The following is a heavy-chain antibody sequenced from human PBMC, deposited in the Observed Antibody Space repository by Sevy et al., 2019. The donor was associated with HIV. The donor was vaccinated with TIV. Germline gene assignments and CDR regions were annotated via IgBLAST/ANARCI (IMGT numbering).Heavy chain of an antibody. CDR2: MSYDGGNK. J-gene: IGHJ4*02. D-gene: IGHD3-10*01. CDR3: ARIGMGQTYGTPPWY. CDR1: GFTFSRYA. V-gene: IGHV3-30*04. Sequence: GGSLRLSCAVSGFTFSRYAMNWVRQAPGKGLEWVAVMSYDGGNKYYADSVKGRFTHSSDNSHNTLFLHMNSLRAEDTAVYYCARIGMGQTYGTPPWYWGQGTLVTVSS.